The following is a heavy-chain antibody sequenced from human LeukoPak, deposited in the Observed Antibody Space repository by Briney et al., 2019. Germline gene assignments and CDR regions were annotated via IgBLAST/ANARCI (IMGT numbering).Heavy chain of an antibody. J-gene: IGHJ3*02. D-gene: IGHD4-11*01. CDR1: GYPFTGYY. CDR2: INPNSGGT. CDR3: ARWNPYSNYDASAFDI. V-gene: IGHV1-2*02. Sequence: ASVKVSCKASGYPFTGYYMYWVRQAPGQGLECMGWINPNSGGTEYAQKFQGRVTMTRDTSISTAHMELSRLRSDETAVYYCARWNPYSNYDASAFDIWGQGTMVTVSS.